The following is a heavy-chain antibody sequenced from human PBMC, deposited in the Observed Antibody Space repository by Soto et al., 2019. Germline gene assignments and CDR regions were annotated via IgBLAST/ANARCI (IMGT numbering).Heavy chain of an antibody. CDR1: GYTFTSYG. V-gene: IGHV1-18*01. CDR3: ARERHYFNWFDP. D-gene: IGHD3-10*01. J-gene: IGHJ5*02. Sequence: ASVKVSCKASGYTFTSYGISWVRQAPGQGLEWMGWIGAYNGNTNYAQKLQGRVTMTTDTSTSTAYMELRSLRSDDTAVYYCARERHYFNWFDPWGQGTLVTVSS. CDR2: IGAYNGNT.